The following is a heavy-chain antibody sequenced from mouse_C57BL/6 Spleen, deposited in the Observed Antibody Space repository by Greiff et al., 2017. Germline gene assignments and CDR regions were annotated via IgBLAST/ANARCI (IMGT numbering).Heavy chain of an antibody. CDR3: ARTVVATNYFDY. J-gene: IGHJ3*01. V-gene: IGHV1-80*01. D-gene: IGHD1-1*01. CDR1: GYAFSSYW. CDR2: IYPGDGDT. Sequence: VQRVESGAELVKPGASVKISCKASGYAFSSYWMNWVKQRPGKGLEWIGQIYPGDGDTNYNGKFKGKATLTADTSSSTAYMQLSSLTSEDSAVYFCARTVVATNYFDYWGQGTLVTVSA.